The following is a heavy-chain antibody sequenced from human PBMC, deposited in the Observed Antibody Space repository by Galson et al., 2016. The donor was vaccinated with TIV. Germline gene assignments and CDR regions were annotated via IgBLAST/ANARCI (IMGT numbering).Heavy chain of an antibody. V-gene: IGHV4-59*11. D-gene: IGHD5-18*01. CDR1: GGSISSHY. CDR3: ARDPRGFTYGYGWYFDF. Sequence: ETLSLTCNVSGGSISSHYWSWIRQSPGKEPEWIGYIYDSRITNYKSSLKSRVTISVDTSKNHFSLNLTFVTAADTAVYYCARDPRGFTYGYGWYFDFWGRGILVTVSP. CDR2: IYDSRIT. J-gene: IGHJ2*01.